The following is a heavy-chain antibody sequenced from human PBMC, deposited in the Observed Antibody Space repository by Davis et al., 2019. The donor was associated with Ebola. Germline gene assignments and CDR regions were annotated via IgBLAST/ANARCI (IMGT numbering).Heavy chain of an antibody. Sequence: GESLKISCAASGFTFSSYGMHWVRQAPGKGLEWVTFIRYDGSNKYYAASVKGRFTISRDNSKNTLYLQMNSLRAEDTAVYSCARDLSRIAVTGTGGYFQHWGQGTLVTVSS. V-gene: IGHV3-30*02. CDR1: GFTFSSYG. CDR3: ARDLSRIAVTGTGGYFQH. CDR2: IRYDGSNK. J-gene: IGHJ1*01. D-gene: IGHD6-19*01.